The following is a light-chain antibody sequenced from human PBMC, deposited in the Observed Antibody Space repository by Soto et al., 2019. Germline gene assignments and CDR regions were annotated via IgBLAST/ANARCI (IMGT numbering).Light chain of an antibody. J-gene: IGKJ1*01. CDR3: QQYNNWPPWT. CDR2: GAS. V-gene: IGKV3-15*01. CDR1: QSVSSY. Sequence: EIVWAQCPATLSLSPGERATLSCRASQSVSSYLAWYQQKPGQAPRLLIYGASTRATGIPARFSGSGSGTEFTLTISRLQSEDFAVYYCQQYNNWPPWTFGQGTKVDIK.